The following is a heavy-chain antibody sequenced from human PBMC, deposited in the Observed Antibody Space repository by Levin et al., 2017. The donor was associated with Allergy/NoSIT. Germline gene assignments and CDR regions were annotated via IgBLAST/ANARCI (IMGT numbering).Heavy chain of an antibody. CDR2: ISSSSSYI. D-gene: IGHD3-3*01. Sequence: PGGSLRLSCAASGFTFSSYSMNWVRQAPGKGLEWVSSISSSSSYIYYADSVKGRFTISRDNAKNSLYLQMNSLRAEDTAVYYCARDTHPGYYDFWSGSYGMDVWGQGTTVTVSS. V-gene: IGHV3-21*01. CDR3: ARDTHPGYYDFWSGSYGMDV. J-gene: IGHJ6*02. CDR1: GFTFSSYS.